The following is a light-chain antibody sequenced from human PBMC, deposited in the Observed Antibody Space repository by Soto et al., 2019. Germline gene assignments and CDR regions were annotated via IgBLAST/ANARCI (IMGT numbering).Light chain of an antibody. CDR3: SSYTSSSRRV. Sequence: QSALTQPASVSGSPGQSITISCTGTSSDVGGYIYVSWYQQHPGKAPKLMIYDVSNRPSGVSNRFSGSKSGNTASLTISGLQAEDEADYYCSSYTSSSRRVFGGGTKLTVL. J-gene: IGLJ2*01. CDR1: SSDVGGYIY. V-gene: IGLV2-14*01. CDR2: DVS.